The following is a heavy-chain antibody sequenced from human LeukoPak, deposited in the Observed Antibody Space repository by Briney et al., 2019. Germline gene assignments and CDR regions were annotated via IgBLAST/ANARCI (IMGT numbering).Heavy chain of an antibody. D-gene: IGHD3-10*01. CDR1: GFTFDDYG. CDR2: INWNGGST. V-gene: IGHV3-20*01. J-gene: IGHJ4*02. Sequence: PGGSLRLSCAASGFTFDDYGMSWVRQAPGKGLEWVSGINWNGGSTGYADSVKGRFTISRDNAKNSLYLQMNSLRAEDTALYHCARDYYGSGSYYNDYWGQGTLVTVSS. CDR3: ARDYYGSGSYYNDY.